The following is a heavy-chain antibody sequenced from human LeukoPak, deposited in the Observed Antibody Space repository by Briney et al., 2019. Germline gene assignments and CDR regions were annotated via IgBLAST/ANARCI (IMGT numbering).Heavy chain of an antibody. CDR2: INPNSGGT. CDR1: GYTFTGYY. Sequence: ASVKVSCKASGYTFTGYYMHWVRQAPGQGLAWMGWINPNSGGTNYAQKFQGRVTMTRDTSISTAYMELSRLRSDDTAVYYCARVAAAITTPLGYWGQGTLVTVSS. CDR3: ARVAAAITTPLGY. D-gene: IGHD2-2*02. V-gene: IGHV1-2*02. J-gene: IGHJ4*02.